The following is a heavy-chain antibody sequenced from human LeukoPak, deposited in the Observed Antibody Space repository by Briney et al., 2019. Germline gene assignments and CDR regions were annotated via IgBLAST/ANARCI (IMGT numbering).Heavy chain of an antibody. J-gene: IGHJ4*02. V-gene: IGHV4-38-2*02. CDR2: IYRSGSS. CDR1: GYSISSAYY. CDR3: ARGSGLRYCSSSSCYPPSY. D-gene: IGHD2-2*01. Sequence: SETLSLTCNVYGYSISSAYYWGWIRQPPGKGLEYIGIIYRSGSSYYNPSLKSRVTISIDTSKNQFSLKLSSVTAADTAVYYCARGSGLRYCSSSSCYPPSYWGQGTLVTVSS.